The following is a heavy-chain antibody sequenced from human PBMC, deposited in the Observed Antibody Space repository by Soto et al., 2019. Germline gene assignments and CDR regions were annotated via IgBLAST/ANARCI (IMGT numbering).Heavy chain of an antibody. J-gene: IGHJ2*01. CDR2: LRGGGDVT. D-gene: IGHD1-1*01. Sequence: EVQLLESGGGLVQPGGSLRLSCAASGFTFSNYAMGWVRQAPGKGLEWVSALRGGGDVTYYADSVRGRFTISRDNSKETLYLQMSCLRVEDTALYYCARATRLLDPFDLWGPGTLVTVSS. V-gene: IGHV3-23*01. CDR1: GFTFSNYA. CDR3: ARATRLLDPFDL.